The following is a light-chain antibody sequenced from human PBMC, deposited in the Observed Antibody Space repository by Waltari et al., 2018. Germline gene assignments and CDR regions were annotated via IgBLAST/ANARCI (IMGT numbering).Light chain of an antibody. CDR2: GTS. CDR1: QSVSTIS. CDR3: QQYDGIVVT. J-gene: IGKJ4*01. Sequence: EIVLTQSPGTLSLSPGERATLSCRASQSVSTISLTWYQQKPCQAPRLLIYGTSSRATGIPDRFSGSGSGTDFTLTISRLQPEDFAIYYCQQYDGIVVTFGGGTKVEI. V-gene: IGKV3-20*01.